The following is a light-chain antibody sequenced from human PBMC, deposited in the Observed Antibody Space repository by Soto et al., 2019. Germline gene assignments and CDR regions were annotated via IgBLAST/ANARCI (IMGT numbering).Light chain of an antibody. Sequence: EVVLSQSPATLSVSPGERATLSCRASQSVRNNLAWYQQKPGLAPRLLIYGASTRATSIPARFSGSRSETECTLTISSLKSEDFAVYAGQHYKNWPTEVTFGQGTKV. V-gene: IGKV3-15*01. CDR3: QHYKNWPTEVT. CDR1: QSVRNN. CDR2: GAS. J-gene: IGKJ1*01.